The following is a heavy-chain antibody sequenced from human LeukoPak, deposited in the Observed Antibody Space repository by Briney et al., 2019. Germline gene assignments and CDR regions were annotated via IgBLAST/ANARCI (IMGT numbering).Heavy chain of an antibody. CDR2: ISGSGGST. CDR1: GFTFSNYA. Sequence: PGGSLRLSCAASGFTFSNYAMSWVRQAPGKGLEWVSAISGSGGSTYYAGSVKGRFTISRDNSKITLYLQMNSLRAEDTAVYYCAKEYSSGWYYFDYWGQGTLVTVSS. J-gene: IGHJ4*02. V-gene: IGHV3-23*01. D-gene: IGHD6-19*01. CDR3: AKEYSSGWYYFDY.